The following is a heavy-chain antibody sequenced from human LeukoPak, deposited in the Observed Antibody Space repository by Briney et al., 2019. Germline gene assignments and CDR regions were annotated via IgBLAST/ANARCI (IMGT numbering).Heavy chain of an antibody. V-gene: IGHV3-21*01. D-gene: IGHD3-22*01. CDR1: GFTFSSYS. J-gene: IGHJ3*02. Sequence: GGSLRLSCAASGFTFSSYSMNWVRQAPGKGLEWVSSISSFSSYIHYGDSVKGRFTISRDNAKNSLYLQMNSLRAEDTAAYYCARDILDSSGYSGAFDIWGQGTMVTVSS. CDR3: ARDILDSSGYSGAFDI. CDR2: ISSFSSYI.